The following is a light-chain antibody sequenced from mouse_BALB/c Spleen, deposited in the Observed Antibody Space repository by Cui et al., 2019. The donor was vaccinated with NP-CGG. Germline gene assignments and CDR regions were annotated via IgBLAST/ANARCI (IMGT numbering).Light chain of an antibody. CDR3: ALWYSNHWV. CDR1: TGAVTTSNY. V-gene: IGLV1*01. Sequence: QAVLPQESALTTSPGETVTLTCRSSTGAVTTSNYANWVQEKPDHLFTGLIGGTHNRAPGVPARFSGSLIGDKAALTITGAQTEDEAIYFCALWYSNHWVFGGGTKLTVL. J-gene: IGLJ1*01. CDR2: GTH.